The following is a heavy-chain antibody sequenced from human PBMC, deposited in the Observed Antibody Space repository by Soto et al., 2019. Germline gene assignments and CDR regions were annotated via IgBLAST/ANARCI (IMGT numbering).Heavy chain of an antibody. D-gene: IGHD6-6*01. V-gene: IGHV1-69*01. CDR2: LIPIFGAA. J-gene: IGHJ5*02. Sequence: QVQLVQSGAEVRKPGSSVKVSCKISGGTFTSYVISWLRQAPGQGLEWMGVLIPIFGAANLAQKFQSRFTITADEFSSKVNMELSSLTAEDTAVYDGAIGRSSPKFDPWGQGTLVTVSS. CDR1: GGTFTSYV. CDR3: AIGRSSPKFDP.